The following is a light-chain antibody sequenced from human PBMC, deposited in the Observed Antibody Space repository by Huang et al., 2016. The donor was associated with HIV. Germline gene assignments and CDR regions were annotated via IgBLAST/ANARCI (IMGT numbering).Light chain of an antibody. J-gene: IGKJ4*01. V-gene: IGKV3-20*01. CDR1: QSIRSNY. Sequence: EIVLTQSTGTLSLSPGERATLTCRASQSIRSNYLAWYQQKPGQAHRLLIYGASIRAAGIPDRLSGSGSGTEFILSISRLEPEDFAVYYCQQYGSSELTFGGGTKVEIK. CDR2: GAS. CDR3: QQYGSSELT.